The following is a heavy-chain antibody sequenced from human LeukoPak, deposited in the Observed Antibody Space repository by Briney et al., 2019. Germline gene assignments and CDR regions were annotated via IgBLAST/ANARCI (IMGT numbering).Heavy chain of an antibody. D-gene: IGHD6-13*01. CDR2: IYYSGST. CDR3: AIPLGSSSWQEPNHFDY. V-gene: IGHV4-39*01. J-gene: IGHJ4*02. CDR1: GGSISSSSYY. Sequence: SETLSLTCTVSGGSISSSSYYWGWIRQPPGKGLEWIGSIYYSGSTYYNPSLKSRVTISVDTSKNQFSLKLSSVTAADTAVYYCAIPLGSSSWQEPNHFDYWGQGTLVTGSS.